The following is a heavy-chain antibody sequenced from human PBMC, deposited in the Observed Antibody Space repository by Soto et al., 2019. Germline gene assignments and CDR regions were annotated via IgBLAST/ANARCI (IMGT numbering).Heavy chain of an antibody. CDR3: AKEYTSTSRGSFDY. CDR2: ITGSSGRT. D-gene: IGHD1-26*01. CDR1: GFTFSNYA. J-gene: IGHJ4*02. V-gene: IGHV3-23*01. Sequence: GGSLRLSCAASGFTFSNYAMNWVRQAPGKGLEWVSGITGSSGRTFYADSVKGRFTISRDNSKNTVYLQMNSVRADDTAVYYCAKEYTSTSRGSFDYWGQGALVAVSS.